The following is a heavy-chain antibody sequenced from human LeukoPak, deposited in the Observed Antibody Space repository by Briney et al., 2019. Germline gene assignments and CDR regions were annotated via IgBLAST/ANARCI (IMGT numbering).Heavy chain of an antibody. V-gene: IGHV3-30-3*01. CDR2: ISYDGSNK. J-gene: IGHJ4*02. CDR1: GFTFSSYA. CDR3: VRDLWVQYQVLDY. D-gene: IGHD2-2*01. Sequence: GGSLRLSCAASGFTFSSYAMHWVRQAPGEGLEWVAVISYDGSNKYYADSVKGRFTISRDNSKNTLYLQMNSLRAEDTAVYYCVRDLWVQYQVLDYWGQGTLVTVSS.